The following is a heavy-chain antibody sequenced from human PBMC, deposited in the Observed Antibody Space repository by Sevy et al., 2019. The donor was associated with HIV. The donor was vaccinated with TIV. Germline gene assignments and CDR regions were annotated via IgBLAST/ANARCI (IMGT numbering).Heavy chain of an antibody. Sequence: GGSLRLSCAASALTFTRYAFHWVRQAPGKGPEWLGVISYEGSNIYYGTSVKGRFNISRDNSKNTLYLQMNDMRTEDTAVYYCAKDLHPPGPVRGTNFDYWGRGTLVTVSS. V-gene: IGHV3-30*18. CDR1: ALTFTRYA. CDR3: AKDLHPPGPVRGTNFDY. J-gene: IGHJ4*02. D-gene: IGHD1-1*01. CDR2: ISYEGSNI.